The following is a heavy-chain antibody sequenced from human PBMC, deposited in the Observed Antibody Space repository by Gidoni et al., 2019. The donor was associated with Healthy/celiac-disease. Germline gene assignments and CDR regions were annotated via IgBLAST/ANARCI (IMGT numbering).Heavy chain of an antibody. Sequence: EVQLVESGGGCLVQPGGSLRLYCAASGFTFSSYWMSWVRQAPGKGLEWVANIKQDGSEKYYVDSVKGRFTISRDNAKNSLYLQMNSLRAEDTAVYYCARPNLYSSGWYPGGGWDYWGQGTLVTVSS. J-gene: IGHJ4*02. D-gene: IGHD6-19*01. V-gene: IGHV3-7*01. CDR2: IKQDGSEK. CDR1: GFTFSSYW. CDR3: ARPNLYSSGWYPGGGWDY.